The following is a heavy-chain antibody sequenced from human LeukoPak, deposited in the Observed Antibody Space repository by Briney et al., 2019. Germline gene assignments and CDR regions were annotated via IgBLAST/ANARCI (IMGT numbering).Heavy chain of an antibody. Sequence: SETLSLTCTVSGGSISDSRYYWGWIRQTPGKGLEWIGTIYYSGNTYYSPSLKSRVTISVDTSKSRFSLKLSSVTAADTAVYYCRLQLNYDYWGQGTLVTVSS. V-gene: IGHV4-39*01. CDR2: IYYSGNT. J-gene: IGHJ4*02. CDR3: RLQLNYDY. D-gene: IGHD5-12*01. CDR1: GGSISDSRYY.